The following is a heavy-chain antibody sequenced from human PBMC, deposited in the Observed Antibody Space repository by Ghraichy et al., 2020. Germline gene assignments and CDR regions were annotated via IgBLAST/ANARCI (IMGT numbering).Heavy chain of an antibody. CDR3: ARGHFSFDY. Sequence: SETLSLTCAVYGGSFSAYYWSWIRQPPGKGLEWIGEINHNGGTNYNPSLKSRVTISVDTSKNQFSLRLSSVTAADTAVYYCARGHFSFDYWGQGTLVTVSS. CDR1: GGSFSAYY. D-gene: IGHD2/OR15-2a*01. V-gene: IGHV4-34*01. J-gene: IGHJ4*02. CDR2: INHNGGT.